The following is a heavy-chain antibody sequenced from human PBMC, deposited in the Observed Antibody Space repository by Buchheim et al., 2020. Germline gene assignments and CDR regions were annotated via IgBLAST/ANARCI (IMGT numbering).Heavy chain of an antibody. CDR2: IYYSGST. J-gene: IGHJ4*02. CDR1: GGSIRSNY. CDR3: ARIVSAPLTVSGGFDH. D-gene: IGHD6-19*01. V-gene: IGHV4-59*08. Sequence: QVQLQESGPGLVKPSETLSLTCSVSGGSIRSNYWSWIRQPPGKGLEWIGYIYYSGSTNYNLSLKSRVPISVDTSKNPFSLQLRSVTAADTAVYYCARIVSAPLTVSGGFDHWGQG.